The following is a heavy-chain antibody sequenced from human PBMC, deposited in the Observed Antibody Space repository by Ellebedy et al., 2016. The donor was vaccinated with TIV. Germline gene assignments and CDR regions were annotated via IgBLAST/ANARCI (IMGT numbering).Heavy chain of an antibody. CDR3: VVYSSQSPFDY. D-gene: IGHD6-13*01. Sequence: GGSLRLSCAASGFTFSSYSMNWVRQAPGKGLEWVSYISSSSSTIYYADSVKGRFTISRDNAKNSLYLQMNSLRAEDTAVYYHVVYSSQSPFDYWGQGTLVTVSS. CDR2: ISSSSSTI. J-gene: IGHJ4*02. V-gene: IGHV3-48*04. CDR1: GFTFSSYS.